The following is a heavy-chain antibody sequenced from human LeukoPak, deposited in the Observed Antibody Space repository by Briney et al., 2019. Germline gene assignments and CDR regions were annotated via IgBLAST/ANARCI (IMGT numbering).Heavy chain of an antibody. Sequence: SVKVSCKASGGTFSSYAISWVRQAPGQGLEWMGGIIPIFGTANYAQKFQGSVTITTDESTSTAYMELSSLRSEDTAVYYCARLGYCSSTSCYRTNWFDPWGQGTLVTVSS. CDR1: GGTFSSYA. CDR3: ARLGYCSSTSCYRTNWFDP. J-gene: IGHJ5*02. CDR2: IIPIFGTA. V-gene: IGHV1-69*05. D-gene: IGHD2-2*02.